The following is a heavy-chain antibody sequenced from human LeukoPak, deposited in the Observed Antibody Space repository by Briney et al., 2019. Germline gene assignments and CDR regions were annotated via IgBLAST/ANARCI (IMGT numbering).Heavy chain of an antibody. Sequence: ASVKVSCKASGYTFTSYYMHWVRQAPGQGLEWMGIINPSGGSTSYAQKFQGRVTMTRDMSTSTVYMELSSLRSEDTAVYYCARVGDLNYYDSSRFDYWGQGTLVTVSS. CDR1: GYTFTSYY. V-gene: IGHV1-46*01. D-gene: IGHD3-22*01. CDR2: INPSGGST. CDR3: ARVGDLNYYDSSRFDY. J-gene: IGHJ4*02.